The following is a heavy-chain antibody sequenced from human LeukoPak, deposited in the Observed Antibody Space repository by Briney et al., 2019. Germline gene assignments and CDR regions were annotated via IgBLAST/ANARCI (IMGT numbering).Heavy chain of an antibody. CDR3: ATPEGPARSYYYYMDV. V-gene: IGHV3-23*01. J-gene: IGHJ6*03. Sequence: GGSLRLSCAASGFTFSSYAMSWVRQAPGQGLEWVSAISGSGGSTYYADSVKGRFTISRDNSKNTLYLQMNSLRAEDTAVYYCATPEGPARSYYYYMDVWGKGTTVTVSS. CDR1: GFTFSSYA. D-gene: IGHD2-15*01. CDR2: ISGSGGST.